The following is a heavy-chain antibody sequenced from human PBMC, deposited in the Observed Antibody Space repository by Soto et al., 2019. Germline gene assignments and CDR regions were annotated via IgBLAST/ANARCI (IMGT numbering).Heavy chain of an antibody. D-gene: IGHD2-15*01. V-gene: IGHV1-69*08. CDR3: AREGGLDAFDM. Sequence: QVQLVQSGAEVKKPGSSVKVSCKASGGTFSSYIISWVRQAPGQGLEWMGRIIPILGIPNYAQKFQGRVTITADKTASTAYMERSSLRSEDTAVYYCAREGGLDAFDMWGQGTMVTVSS. CDR2: IIPILGIP. J-gene: IGHJ3*02. CDR1: GGTFSSYI.